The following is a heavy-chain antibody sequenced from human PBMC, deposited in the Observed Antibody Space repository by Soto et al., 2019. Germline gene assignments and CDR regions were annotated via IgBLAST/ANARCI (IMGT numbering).Heavy chain of an antibody. CDR3: ARDGREASGIDV. CDR2: IYYRGNT. CDR1: GGSISSHY. V-gene: IGHV4-59*11. Sequence: SETLSLTCTVSGGSISSHYWSWVRQAPGKGLEWIGCIYYRGNTFYNPSLKSRGTISVDTSNNQFSLKLDSVTPADTAVYYCARDGREASGIDVWGQGTAVTVSS. D-gene: IGHD1-26*01. J-gene: IGHJ6*02.